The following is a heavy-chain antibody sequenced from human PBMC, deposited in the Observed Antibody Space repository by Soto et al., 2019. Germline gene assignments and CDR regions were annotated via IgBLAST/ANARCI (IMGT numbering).Heavy chain of an antibody. CDR3: ARDIEAFQMLPYYYYGMDV. Sequence: SVKVSCKASGGTFSSYAISWVRQAPGQGLEWMGGIIPIFGTANYAQKFQGRVTITADESTSTAYMELSSLRSEDTAVYYCARDIEAFQMLPYYYYGMDVWGQGTTVTVSS. D-gene: IGHD2-2*01. CDR1: GGTFSSYA. J-gene: IGHJ6*02. V-gene: IGHV1-69*13. CDR2: IIPIFGTA.